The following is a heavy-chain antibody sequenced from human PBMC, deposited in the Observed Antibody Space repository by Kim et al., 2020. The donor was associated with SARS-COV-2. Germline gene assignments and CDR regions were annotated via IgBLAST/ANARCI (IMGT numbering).Heavy chain of an antibody. V-gene: IGHV4-59*01. Sequence: SETLSLTCTVSGGSISSYYWSWIRQPPGKGLEWIGYIYYSGSTNYNPSLKSRVTISVDTSKNQFSLKLSSVTAADTAVYYCARETVTTLGYYYGMDVWGQGTTVTVSS. CDR3: ARETVTTLGYYYGMDV. J-gene: IGHJ6*02. D-gene: IGHD4-17*01. CDR2: IYYSGST. CDR1: GGSISSYY.